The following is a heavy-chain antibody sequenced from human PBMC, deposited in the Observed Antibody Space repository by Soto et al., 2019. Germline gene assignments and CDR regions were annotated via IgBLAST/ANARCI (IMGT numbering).Heavy chain of an antibody. CDR3: TTGEEHNSNWYGKFAS. CDR2: TSGSGSNT. CDR1: GFTFNNFA. J-gene: IGHJ4*02. D-gene: IGHD6-13*01. Sequence: EVQLMESGGGLEQPGGSLRLSCAASGFTFNNFAMVWVRQAPGKGLEWVSATSGSGSNTYYADSVKGRFTISRDNSKNRVSLQTISLRVEATAVYHCTTGEEHNSNWYGKFASWGQGTLVTVSS. V-gene: IGHV3-23*01.